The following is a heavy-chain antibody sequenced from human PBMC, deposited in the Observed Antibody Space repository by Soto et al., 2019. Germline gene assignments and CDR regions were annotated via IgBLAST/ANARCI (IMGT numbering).Heavy chain of an antibody. CDR1: GDSVSSNSAA. D-gene: IGHD6-19*01. CDR2: TYYRSKWYN. J-gene: IGHJ6*02. CDR3: AKDPQWLVPLYYGMDV. Sequence: SQTLSLTCAISGDSVSSNSAAWNWIRQSPSRGLEWLGRTYYRSKWYNDYAVSVKSRITINPDTSKNQFSLQLNSVTPEDTAVYYYAKDPQWLVPLYYGMDVWGQGTTVTVSS. V-gene: IGHV6-1*01.